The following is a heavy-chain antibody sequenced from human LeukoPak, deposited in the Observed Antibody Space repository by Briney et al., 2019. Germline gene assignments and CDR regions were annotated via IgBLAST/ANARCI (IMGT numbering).Heavy chain of an antibody. Sequence: GGSLRLSRAASGFTFSSYGMHWVRQAPGKGLEWVAVIWYDGSNKYYADSVQGRFTISRDNSKNTLYLQMNSLRAEDTAVYYCARGEDDYTDWFDPWGQGTLVTVSS. CDR2: IWYDGSNK. D-gene: IGHD5-24*01. CDR3: ARGEDDYTDWFDP. J-gene: IGHJ5*02. CDR1: GFTFSSYG. V-gene: IGHV3-33*01.